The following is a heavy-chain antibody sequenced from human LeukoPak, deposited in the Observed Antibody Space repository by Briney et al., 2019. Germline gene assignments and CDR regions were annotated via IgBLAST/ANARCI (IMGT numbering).Heavy chain of an antibody. V-gene: IGHV1-24*01. CDR3: ATDAADTYSYGPGYYYGMDV. J-gene: IGHJ6*02. D-gene: IGHD5-18*01. CDR1: GYTLTELS. Sequence: GASVKVSCKVSGYTLTELSMHWVRQAPGNGLEWMGGFDPEDGETIYAQKFQGRVTMTEDTSTDTAYMELSSLRSEDTAVYYCATDAADTYSYGPGYYYGMDVWGQGTTVTVSS. CDR2: FDPEDGET.